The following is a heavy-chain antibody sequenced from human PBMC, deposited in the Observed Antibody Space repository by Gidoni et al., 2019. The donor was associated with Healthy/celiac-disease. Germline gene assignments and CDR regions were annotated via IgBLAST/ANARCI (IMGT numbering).Heavy chain of an antibody. CDR3: ARDHGIAAAGPSGEDEDWFDP. CDR2: INPNSGGT. V-gene: IGHV1-2*02. Sequence: QVQLVQSGAEVKKPGASVKVSCKASGYTFTGYYMHGGRQAPGQGLEWMGWINPNSGGTNYAQKFQGRVTMTRDTPISTAYMELSRLRSDDTAVYYCARDHGIAAAGPSGEDEDWFDPWGQGTLVTVSS. CDR1: GYTFTGYY. J-gene: IGHJ5*02. D-gene: IGHD6-13*01.